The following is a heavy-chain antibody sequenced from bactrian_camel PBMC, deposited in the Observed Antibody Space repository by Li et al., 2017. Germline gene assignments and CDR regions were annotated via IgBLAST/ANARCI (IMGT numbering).Heavy chain of an antibody. D-gene: IGHD5*01. V-gene: IGHV3S28*01. CDR1: AHAYSSYC. J-gene: IGHJ6*01. CDR2: IWTGGGTT. CDR3: QATQSVAALGLVGLGF. Sequence: QLVESGGGSVQAGGSLRLSCAASAHAYSSYCLGWFRQAPGKEREGVAAIWTGGGTTYYADSVKGRFTISQDNSKNTLYLQMNNLKPEDTAMYYCQATQSVAALGLVGLGFWGRGTQVTVS.